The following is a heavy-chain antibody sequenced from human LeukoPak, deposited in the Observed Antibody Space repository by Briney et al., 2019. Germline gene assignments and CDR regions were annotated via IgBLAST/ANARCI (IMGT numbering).Heavy chain of an antibody. D-gene: IGHD3-22*01. CDR2: IYYSGST. J-gene: IGHJ5*02. CDR1: GGSISSYY. Sequence: PSETLSLTCAVYGGSISSYYWSWIRQPPGKGLEWIGYIYYSGSTNYNPSLKSRVTISVDTSKNQFSLKLSSVTAADTAVYYCASSGYYYDSRPNNWFDPWGQGTLVTVSS. CDR3: ASSGYYYDSRPNNWFDP. V-gene: IGHV4-59*01.